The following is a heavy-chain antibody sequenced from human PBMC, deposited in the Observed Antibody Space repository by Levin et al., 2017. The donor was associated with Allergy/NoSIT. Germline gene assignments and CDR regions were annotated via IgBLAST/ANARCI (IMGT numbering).Heavy chain of an antibody. CDR1: GGTFSSYA. D-gene: IGHD4-23*01. Sequence: SVKVSCKASGGTFSSYAISWVRQAPGQGLEWMGGIIPIFGTANYAQKFQGRVTITADESTSTAYMELSSLRSEDTAVYYCARTRGTTVVSYWYFDLWGRGTLVTVSS. CDR3: ARTRGTTVVSYWYFDL. CDR2: IIPIFGTA. V-gene: IGHV1-69*13. J-gene: IGHJ2*01.